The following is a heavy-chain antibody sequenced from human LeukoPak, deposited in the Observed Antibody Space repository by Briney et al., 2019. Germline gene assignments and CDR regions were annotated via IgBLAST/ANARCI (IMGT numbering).Heavy chain of an antibody. V-gene: IGHV4-34*01. Sequence: SETLTLTCAVYGGSFSGYYWSWIRQPPGKGLEWIGEINHSGSTNYNPSLKSRVTISVDTSKNQLSLKLSSVTAADTAVYYCARGGRWGIVHYYYMDVWGKGTTVTVSS. J-gene: IGHJ6*03. CDR3: ARGGRWGIVHYYYMDV. D-gene: IGHD1-26*01. CDR2: INHSGST. CDR1: GGSFSGYY.